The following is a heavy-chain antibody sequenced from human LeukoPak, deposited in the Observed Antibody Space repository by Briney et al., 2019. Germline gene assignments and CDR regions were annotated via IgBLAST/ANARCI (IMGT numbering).Heavy chain of an antibody. Sequence: QPGRSLRLSCTASGFTFGDYAMSWVRQAPGKGLEWVGFIRSEAYGGTTEYAASVKGRFTISRDDPKSIAYLQMNSLKTEDTAVYYCTREGTSGYFHYFDYWGQGTLVTVSS. V-gene: IGHV3-49*04. CDR1: GFTFGDYA. D-gene: IGHD3-22*01. CDR2: IRSEAYGGTT. J-gene: IGHJ4*02. CDR3: TREGTSGYFHYFDY.